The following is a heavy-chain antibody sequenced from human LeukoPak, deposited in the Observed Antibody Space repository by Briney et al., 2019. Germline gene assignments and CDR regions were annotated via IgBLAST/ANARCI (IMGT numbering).Heavy chain of an antibody. Sequence: ASVKVSCKASGYTFTGYHMHWVRRAPGQGLEWMGRINPNSGDTNYAQKFQGRVTMTRDTSISTAYMEQSRLRSDDTAVYYCARDYCSSTSCLFDYWGQGALVTVSS. J-gene: IGHJ4*02. D-gene: IGHD2-2*01. CDR2: INPNSGDT. CDR1: GYTFTGYH. V-gene: IGHV1-2*06. CDR3: ARDYCSSTSCLFDY.